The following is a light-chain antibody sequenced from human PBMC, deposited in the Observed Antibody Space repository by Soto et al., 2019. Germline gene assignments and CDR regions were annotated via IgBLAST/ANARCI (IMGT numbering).Light chain of an antibody. CDR3: QNYNSAPYI. Sequence: DIQMTQSPFSLSASVGDRVIITCRASQGISNYLAWYQQKAGKRPNLLIYSASTLQSGVPSRFSGSGSGTDFTLTISSLQPEDVATYYCQNYNSAPYIFGEGTKLEIE. V-gene: IGKV1-27*01. J-gene: IGKJ2*01. CDR2: SAS. CDR1: QGISNY.